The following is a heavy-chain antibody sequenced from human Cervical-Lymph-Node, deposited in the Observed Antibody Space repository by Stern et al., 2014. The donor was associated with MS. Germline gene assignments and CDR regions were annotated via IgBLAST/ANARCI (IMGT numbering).Heavy chain of an antibody. CDR3: AVAAAGTSWFDP. CDR1: GYTFTSYG. Sequence: QVQLGQSGAEVRKPGASVKLSCKASGYTFTSYGISWVRQAPGQGLEWMGWISVDNGNTDYAQKFQGRVTMTADTSTDTAYMELRRLRSDETAVYYCAVAAAGTSWFDPRGQGTLVTVTS. J-gene: IGHJ5*02. V-gene: IGHV1-18*01. D-gene: IGHD6-13*01. CDR2: ISVDNGNT.